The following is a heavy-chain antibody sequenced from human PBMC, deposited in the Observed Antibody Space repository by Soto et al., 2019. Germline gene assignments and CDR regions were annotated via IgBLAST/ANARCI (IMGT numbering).Heavy chain of an antibody. CDR1: GFTFSSYW. Sequence: EVQLVESGGGLVQPGGSLRLSCAASGFTFSSYWMHWVRQVPGKGLVWVSRINGDGGSTNYADSVKGRFTISRDNAKNTRYLQMNSLRAEDTAVVYCARDYGGNSRYFDYWGQGTLVTVSS. V-gene: IGHV3-74*01. J-gene: IGHJ4*02. D-gene: IGHD4-17*01. CDR2: INGDGGST. CDR3: ARDYGGNSRYFDY.